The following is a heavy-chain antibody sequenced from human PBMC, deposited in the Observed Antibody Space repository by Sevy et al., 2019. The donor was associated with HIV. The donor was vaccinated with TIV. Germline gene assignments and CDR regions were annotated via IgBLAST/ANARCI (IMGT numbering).Heavy chain of an antibody. Sequence: ASVKVSCKASGYTFTGYYMHWVRQAPGQGLAWMGWINPNSGGTNYAQKFQGRVTMTRDTSISTAYMELSRLRSDDTAVYYCASGGDIYCSSTSCYLLTFDPWGQGTLVTVSS. CDR3: ASGGDIYCSSTSCYLLTFDP. D-gene: IGHD2-2*01. J-gene: IGHJ5*02. CDR1: GYTFTGYY. CDR2: INPNSGGT. V-gene: IGHV1-2*02.